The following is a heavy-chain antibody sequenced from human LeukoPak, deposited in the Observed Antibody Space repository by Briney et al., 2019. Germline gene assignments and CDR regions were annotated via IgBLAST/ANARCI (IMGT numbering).Heavy chain of an antibody. V-gene: IGHV3-30*03. CDR3: VGTTRAGDAFDI. J-gene: IGHJ3*02. CDR2: ISYDGSNK. CDR1: GFTFSSYG. Sequence: PGGSLRLSCAASGFTFSSYGMPWVRQAPGKGLEWVAVISYDGSNKYYADSVKGRFTISRDNSKNTLYLQMNSLRAEDTAVYYCVGTTRAGDAFDIWGQGTMVTVSS. D-gene: IGHD2-2*01.